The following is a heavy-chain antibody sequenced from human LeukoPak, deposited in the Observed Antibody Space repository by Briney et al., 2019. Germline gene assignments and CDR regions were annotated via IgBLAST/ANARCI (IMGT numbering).Heavy chain of an antibody. CDR1: GFTFDDYA. CDR2: ISWNSGSI. J-gene: IGHJ5*02. CDR3: AKAAYSSSWYMPPTFDP. D-gene: IGHD6-13*01. Sequence: GGSLRLSCAASGFTFDDYAMHWVRQAPGKGLEWVSGISWNSGSIGCADSVKGRFTISRDNAKNSLYLQMNSLRAEDTALYYCAKAAYSSSWYMPPTFDPWGQGTLVTVSS. V-gene: IGHV3-9*01.